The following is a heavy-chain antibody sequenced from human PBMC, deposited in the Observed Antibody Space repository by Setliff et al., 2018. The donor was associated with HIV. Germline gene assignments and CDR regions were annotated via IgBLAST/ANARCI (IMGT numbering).Heavy chain of an antibody. V-gene: IGHV1-18*01. CDR3: ARDRGVYCRSTNCYSPVDAFDI. J-gene: IGHJ3*02. CDR1: GYTLTSYG. CDR2: ISAYNGNT. Sequence: ASVKVSCRASGYTLTSYGISWVRQAPGQGLEWMGWISAYNGNTNYAQKVQGRVTMTTDTSTSTAYMELRSLRSDDTAVYYCARDRGVYCRSTNCYSPVDAFDIWGQGTMVTVSS. D-gene: IGHD2-2*01.